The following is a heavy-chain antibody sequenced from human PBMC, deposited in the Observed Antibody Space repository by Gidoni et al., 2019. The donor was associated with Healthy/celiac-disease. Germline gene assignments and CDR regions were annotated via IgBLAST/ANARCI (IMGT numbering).Heavy chain of an antibody. CDR1: GFTFSSYS. CDR2: ISSSSSYI. J-gene: IGHJ6*02. D-gene: IGHD2-2*01. Sequence: EVQLVESGGGLVKPGGSLRLSCAASGFTFSSYSMTWVRQAPGKGLEWVSSISSSSSYIYYADSVKGRFTISRDNAKNSLYLQMNSLRAEDTAVYYCARVTPIVVVPAASELEYYYGMDVWGQGTTVTVSS. V-gene: IGHV3-21*01. CDR3: ARVTPIVVVPAASELEYYYGMDV.